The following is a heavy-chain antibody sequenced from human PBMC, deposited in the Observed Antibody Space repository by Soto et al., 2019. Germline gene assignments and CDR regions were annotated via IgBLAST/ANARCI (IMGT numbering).Heavy chain of an antibody. D-gene: IGHD3-22*01. V-gene: IGHV3-23*01. J-gene: IGHJ4*02. CDR3: AKDLPVYYDSSGYYSSFDY. Sequence: GGPQRLSWGASGGTFGSCAVSWVRQAQVKGLEWVSAISGSGGSTYYADSVKGRLPIARDNSKNTLYLQMNSLRAEDTAVYYCAKDLPVYYDSSGYYSSFDYWGQGPLVTVS. CDR2: ISGSGGST. CDR1: GGTFGSCA.